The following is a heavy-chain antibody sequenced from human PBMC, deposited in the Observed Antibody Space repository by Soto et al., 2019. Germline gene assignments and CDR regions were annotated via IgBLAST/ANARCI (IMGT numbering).Heavy chain of an antibody. CDR1: GFTFDDYA. D-gene: IGHD3-10*01. CDR2: ISWNSGSI. V-gene: IGHV3-9*01. CDR3: AKDAITMVRGVISYYGMDV. J-gene: IGHJ6*02. Sequence: EVQLVESGEGLVQPGRSLRLSCAASGFTFDDYAMHWVRQASGKGLEWVSGISWNSGSIGYADSVKGRFTISRDNAKNSLYLQMNSLRAEDTALYYCAKDAITMVRGVISYYGMDVWGQGTTVTVSS.